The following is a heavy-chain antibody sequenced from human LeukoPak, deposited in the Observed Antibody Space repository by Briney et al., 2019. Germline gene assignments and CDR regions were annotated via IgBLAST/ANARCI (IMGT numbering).Heavy chain of an antibody. V-gene: IGHV3-49*03. D-gene: IGHD4-17*01. CDR3: SRGLHDYGDSNYYFDQ. CDR1: GFTFGDDA. Sequence: PGGSLRLSCTASGFTFGDDAWSWFRQAPGKGLEWICFIRKKGYGETTDYAASVRCRFTISRDDAKSIAYLQMNSLKTEDTALYYCSRGLHDYGDSNYYFDQWGRGTLVTVSS. CDR2: IRKKGYGETT. J-gene: IGHJ4*02.